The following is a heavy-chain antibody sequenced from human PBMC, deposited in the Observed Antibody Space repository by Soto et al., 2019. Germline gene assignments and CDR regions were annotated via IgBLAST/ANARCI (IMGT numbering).Heavy chain of an antibody. V-gene: IGHV1-18*01. J-gene: IGHJ4*02. Sequence: QVQLVQSGGEVKKPGALVTVSCKASGYTFINYHITWVRQAPGQGLEWMAWINTYNGMTDYAQKFQGRVTMTRDTSTSTAYMELRNLGSDDTAVYFCAKSPRGEMATDWGQGTLVTVSS. CDR2: INTYNGMT. CDR1: GYTFINYH. D-gene: IGHD5-12*01. CDR3: AKSPRGEMATD.